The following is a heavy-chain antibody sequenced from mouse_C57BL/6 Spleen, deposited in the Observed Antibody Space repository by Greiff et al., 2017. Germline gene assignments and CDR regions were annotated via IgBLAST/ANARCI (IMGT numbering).Heavy chain of an antibody. J-gene: IGHJ2*01. V-gene: IGHV7-3*01. CDR2: IRNKANGYTT. CDR3: TRYKGGGSYFDY. CDR1: GFTFTDYY. Sequence: EVMLVESGGGLVQPGGSLSLSCAASGFTFTDYYMSWVRQPPGQALEWLGFIRNKANGYTTEYSASVKGRFTISRKNSQSIHFLQSNALRDENTAYYCCTRYKGGGSYFDYWGQGTTLTVSS.